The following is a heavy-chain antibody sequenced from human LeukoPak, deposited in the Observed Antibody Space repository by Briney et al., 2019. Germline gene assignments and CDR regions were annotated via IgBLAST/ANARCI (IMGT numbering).Heavy chain of an antibody. D-gene: IGHD3-10*01. CDR2: ISAYNGNT. J-gene: IGHJ2*01. CDR3: ARDPKPQYYYGSGRPWYFDL. Sequence: ASVKVSCTASGYTFTSYGISWVRQAPGQGLEWMGWISAYNGNTNYAQKLQGRVTMTTDTSTSTAYMELRSLRSDDTAVYYCARDPKPQYYYGSGRPWYFDLWGRGTLVTVSS. V-gene: IGHV1-18*01. CDR1: GYTFTSYG.